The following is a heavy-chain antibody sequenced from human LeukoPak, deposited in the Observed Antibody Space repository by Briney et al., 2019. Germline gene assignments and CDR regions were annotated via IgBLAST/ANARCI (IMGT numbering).Heavy chain of an antibody. J-gene: IGHJ4*02. D-gene: IGHD1-14*01. CDR3: ARYYRGRNFDY. CDR1: GGSISSGSYY. Sequence: PSETLSLTCIVSGGSISSGSYYWGWIRQPPGKGLEWIGSFYYSGSTFYNPSLKSRVTISVDTSKNQFSLKLSSVTAADTAVYYCARYYRGRNFDYWGQGTLVTVSS. CDR2: FYYSGST. V-gene: IGHV4-39*01.